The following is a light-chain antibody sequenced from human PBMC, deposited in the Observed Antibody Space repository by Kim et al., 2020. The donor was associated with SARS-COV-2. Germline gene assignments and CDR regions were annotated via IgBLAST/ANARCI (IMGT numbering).Light chain of an antibody. CDR1: SGHSNYA. J-gene: IGLJ3*02. Sequence: QLVLTQPPSASASLGASVNLTCTLSSGHSNYAIAWHQQQPQKGPRYLMKLKSDGSHTKGDGTPDRFSGSSIGAERYLTISSLQSEDEADYYCQTWGSGTWVFGGGTQLTVL. V-gene: IGLV4-69*01. CDR2: LKSDGSH. CDR3: QTWGSGTWV.